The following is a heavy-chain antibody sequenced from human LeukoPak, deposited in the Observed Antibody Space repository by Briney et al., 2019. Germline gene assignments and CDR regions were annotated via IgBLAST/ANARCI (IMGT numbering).Heavy chain of an antibody. D-gene: IGHD2-2*02. CDR1: GFTFDDYA. CDR3: VRDSYTNTWHFQEEDY. J-gene: IGHJ4*02. V-gene: IGHV3-9*01. CDR2: ISWNSGSI. Sequence: GRSLRLSCAASGFTFDDYAMHWVRQVPGKGLEWVSGISWNSGSIGYADSVKGRFTISRDNAKNSLFLQMNSLRAEDTAVYYCVRDSYTNTWHFQEEDYWGQGTLVTVSS.